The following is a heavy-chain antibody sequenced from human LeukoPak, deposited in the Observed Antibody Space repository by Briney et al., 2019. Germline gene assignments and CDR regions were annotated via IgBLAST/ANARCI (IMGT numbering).Heavy chain of an antibody. CDR2: IYHRGST. J-gene: IGHJ4*02. CDR1: GGSISSGGYS. Sequence: SETLSLTCAVSGGSISSGGYSWSWIRQPPGKGLEWIGYIYHRGSTYYDPSLKSRVTISVDRSKNQFSLKLSSVTAADTAVYYCARASNWGSRTFDYWGQGTLVTVSS. D-gene: IGHD7-27*01. CDR3: ARASNWGSRTFDY. V-gene: IGHV4-30-2*01.